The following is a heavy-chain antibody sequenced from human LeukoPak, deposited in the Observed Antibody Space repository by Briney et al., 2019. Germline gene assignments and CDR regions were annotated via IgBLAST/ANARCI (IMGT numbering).Heavy chain of an antibody. CDR3: ARDCPYSGSRLRSCASDI. Sequence: ASVKVSCKTSGYTFIDSGISWLRQAPGQGLEWMGWISVDNDGTRTKYAQNFQGRVTMTTDTSTSTANMELRSLRSDDTAVYYCARDCPYSGSRLRSCASDIWGQGTMVTVSS. CDR2: ISVDNDGT. J-gene: IGHJ3*02. D-gene: IGHD1-26*01. CDR1: GYTFIDSG. V-gene: IGHV1-18*01.